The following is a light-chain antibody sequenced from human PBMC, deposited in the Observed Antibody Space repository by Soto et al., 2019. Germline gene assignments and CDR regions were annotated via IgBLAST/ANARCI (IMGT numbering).Light chain of an antibody. Sequence: DIHMTHCRSSLSASLGDIVTITCRASQTISSYLNWYQQKPGKAPKLLIHGASSLQSGVPSRFSGTGSGTDFTLTISSLQPEDFATYYCQQSYSTLWTFGQGTKVDIK. CDR1: QTISSY. CDR3: QQSYSTLWT. J-gene: IGKJ1*01. V-gene: IGKV1-39*01. CDR2: GAS.